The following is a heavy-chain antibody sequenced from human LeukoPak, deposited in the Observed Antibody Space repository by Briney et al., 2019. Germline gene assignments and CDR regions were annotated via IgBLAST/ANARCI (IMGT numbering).Heavy chain of an antibody. CDR1: GYTFTSYY. V-gene: IGHV1-46*01. CDR2: INPSGGST. J-gene: IGHJ4*02. D-gene: IGHD2-2*01. CDR3: ARDLTSHYFDY. Sequence: ASVKVSCKASGYTFTSYYMHWVRQAPGQGLEWMGIINPSGGSTSYAQKFQGRVTITADESTSTAYMELSSLRSEDTAVYYCARDLTSHYFDYWGQGTLVTVSS.